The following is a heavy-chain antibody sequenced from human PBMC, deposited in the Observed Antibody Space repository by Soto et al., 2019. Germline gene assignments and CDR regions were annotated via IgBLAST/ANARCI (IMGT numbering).Heavy chain of an antibody. V-gene: IGHV3-33*01. CDR1: GFTFSSYG. Sequence: GGSLRLSCAASGFTFSSYGMHWVRQAPGKGLEWVAVIWYDGSNKYYADSVKGRFTISRDNSKNTLYLQMNSLRAEDTAVYYCARDGYCSSTSCYAGGYDYYYMDVWGKGTTVTVSS. CDR2: IWYDGSNK. CDR3: ARDGYCSSTSCYAGGYDYYYMDV. J-gene: IGHJ6*03. D-gene: IGHD2-2*01.